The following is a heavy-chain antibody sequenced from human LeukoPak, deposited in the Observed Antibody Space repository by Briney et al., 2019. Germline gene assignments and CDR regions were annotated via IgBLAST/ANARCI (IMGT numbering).Heavy chain of an antibody. V-gene: IGHV3-30*01. J-gene: IGHJ4*02. CDR1: GSTFSSYA. CDR2: TSYDGSNK. D-gene: IGHD3-3*01. Sequence: GGSLRLSCAASGSTFSSYAMHWVRQAPGKGLGWVALTSYDGSNKNYADSVKGRFTISRDNSKNTLYLQMNSLRAEDTAVYYCARAPIFGVIGLSYFDYWGQGTLVTVSS. CDR3: ARAPIFGVIGLSYFDY.